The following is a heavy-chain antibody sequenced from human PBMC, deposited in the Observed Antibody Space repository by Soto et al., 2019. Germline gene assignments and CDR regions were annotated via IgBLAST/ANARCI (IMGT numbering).Heavy chain of an antibody. V-gene: IGHV2-5*02. CDR2: IYWDDDQ. D-gene: IGHD2-2*01. CDR1: GFSLSADGVD. CDR3: AHAYGGTSWPNDVFDV. J-gene: IGHJ3*01. Sequence: QITLKESGPTLVKPTQTLTLTCTFSGFSLSADGVDVGWIRQPPGKALEWLALIYWDDDQRYSPSLKTRLTITKDTSKPQVVLTMTNMDPVDTATYYCAHAYGGTSWPNDVFDVWGQGTVVTVSS.